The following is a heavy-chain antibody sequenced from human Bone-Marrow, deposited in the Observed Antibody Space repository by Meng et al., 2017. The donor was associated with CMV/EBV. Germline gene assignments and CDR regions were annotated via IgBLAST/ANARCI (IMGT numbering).Heavy chain of an antibody. CDR1: GGSISSSSYY. CDR3: ARADGDYAGWFDP. V-gene: IGHV4-39*07. J-gene: IGHJ5*02. CDR2: IYYSGNT. Sequence: ESLKISCTVSGGSISSSSYYWGWIRQPPGKGLEWIGSIYYSGNTYYNPSLNSRLTISVDTSKNQFSLKLSSVTAADTAVYYCARADGDYAGWFDPWGQGTLVNVTS. D-gene: IGHD4-17*01.